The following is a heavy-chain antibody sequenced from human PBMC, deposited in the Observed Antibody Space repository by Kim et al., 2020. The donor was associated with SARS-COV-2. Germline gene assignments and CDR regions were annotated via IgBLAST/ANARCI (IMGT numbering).Heavy chain of an antibody. V-gene: IGHV4-59*13. Sequence: SETLSLTCTVSGGSISSYYWSWIRQPPGKGLEWIGYIYYSGSTNYNPSLKSRVTISVDTSKNQFSLKLSSVTAADTAVYYCARVPAAGSPYLNFDYWGQGTLVTVSS. D-gene: IGHD6-13*01. CDR1: GGSISSYY. J-gene: IGHJ4*02. CDR2: IYYSGST. CDR3: ARVPAAGSPYLNFDY.